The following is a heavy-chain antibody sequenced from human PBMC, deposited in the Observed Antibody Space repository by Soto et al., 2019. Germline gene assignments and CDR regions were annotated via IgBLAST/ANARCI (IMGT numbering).Heavy chain of an antibody. V-gene: IGHV3-11*01. D-gene: IGHD3-10*01. CDR1: GFTFSDYY. CDR2: ISSSGSTI. CDR3: ARDFFLVWFGEKHFDY. Sequence: GGSLRLSCAASGFTFSDYYMSWIRQAPGKGLEWVSYISSSGSTIYYADSVKGRFTISRDNAKNSLYLQMNSLRAEDTAVYYCARDFFLVWFGEKHFDYWGQGTLVTVSS. J-gene: IGHJ4*02.